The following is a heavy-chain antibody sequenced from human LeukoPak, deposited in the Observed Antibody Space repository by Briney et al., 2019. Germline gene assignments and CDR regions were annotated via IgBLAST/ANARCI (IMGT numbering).Heavy chain of an antibody. V-gene: IGHV3-30*02. Sequence: PGGSLRLSCAPSGFTFSSYGMHWVRQAPGKGLKWVAFIRYDGSNKYYADSVKGRFTISRDNSKNTLYLQMNSLRAEDTAVYYCAKDQYYYDSSGYYYHDYWGQGTLVTVSS. CDR3: AKDQYYYDSSGYYYHDY. CDR1: GFTFSSYG. J-gene: IGHJ4*02. D-gene: IGHD3-22*01. CDR2: IRYDGSNK.